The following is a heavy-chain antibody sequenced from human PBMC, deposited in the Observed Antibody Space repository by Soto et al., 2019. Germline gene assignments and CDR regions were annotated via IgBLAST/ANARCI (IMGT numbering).Heavy chain of an antibody. CDR3: ARASFGVARASYDY. CDR2: IYSGGST. Sequence: PGGSLRLSCAASGFTVSSNYMSWVRQAPGKGLEWVSVIYSGGSTYYADSVKGRFTISRDNSKNTLYLQMNSLRAEDTAVYYCARASFGVARASYDYWGQGTLVTVSS. D-gene: IGHD3-3*01. CDR1: GFTVSSNY. V-gene: IGHV3-66*01. J-gene: IGHJ4*02.